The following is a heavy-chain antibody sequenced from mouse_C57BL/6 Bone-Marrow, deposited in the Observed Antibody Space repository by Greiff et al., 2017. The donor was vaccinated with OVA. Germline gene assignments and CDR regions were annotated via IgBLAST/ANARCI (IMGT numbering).Heavy chain of an antibody. CDR2: IDPSDSYT. CDR1: GYTFTSYW. V-gene: IGHV1-69*01. CDR3: ARGGWSYYFDY. D-gene: IGHD2-3*01. J-gene: IGHJ2*01. Sequence: QVQLQQPGAELVMPGASVKLSCKASGYTFTSYWMHWVKQRPRQGLEWIGEIDPSDSYTNYNQKFKGKSTLTVDKSSSTAYMQLSSLTSEDSAVYYCARGGWSYYFDYWGQGTTLTVSS.